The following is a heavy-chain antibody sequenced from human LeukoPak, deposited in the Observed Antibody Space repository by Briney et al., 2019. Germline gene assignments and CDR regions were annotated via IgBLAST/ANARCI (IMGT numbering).Heavy chain of an antibody. D-gene: IGHD1-26*01. J-gene: IGHJ4*02. CDR2: IYYSGST. CDR3: ARGVMSSGSYYFDY. Sequence: SETLSLTCTVSGGSISSSSYYWGWIRQPPGKGLEWIGSIYYSGSTYYNPSLKSRVTISVDTSKNQFSLKRSSVTAADTAVYYCARGVMSSGSYYFDYWGQGTLVTVSS. CDR1: GGSISSSSYY. V-gene: IGHV4-39*01.